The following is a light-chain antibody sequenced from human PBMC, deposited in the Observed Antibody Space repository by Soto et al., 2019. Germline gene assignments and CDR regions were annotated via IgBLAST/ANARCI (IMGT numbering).Light chain of an antibody. CDR3: SSYTSSSTYV. V-gene: IGLV2-14*01. J-gene: IGLJ1*01. Sequence: QSALTQPASVSGSPGQSITVSCTGSSSDIGAYKYVSWYQQRPGTAPKLMIYDVSNRPSGVSSRVGGSKSGNTASLTISGLQAEDEADYYCSSYTSSSTYVFGAGTKVTVL. CDR2: DVS. CDR1: SSDIGAYKY.